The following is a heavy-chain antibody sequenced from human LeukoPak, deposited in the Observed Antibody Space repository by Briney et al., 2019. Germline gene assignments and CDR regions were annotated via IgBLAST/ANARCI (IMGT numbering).Heavy chain of an antibody. V-gene: IGHV3-48*04. CDR2: ITSGSTTT. Sequence: GGSLRLSCAASGFTFSTYKMNWVRQAPGKGLEWVSYITSGSTTTYYADSVKGRFTISRDNAKNSLYLQMNSLRAEDTAVYYCARESCSGGSCYFDYWGQGTLVTVSS. CDR1: GFTFSTYK. D-gene: IGHD2-15*01. CDR3: ARESCSGGSCYFDY. J-gene: IGHJ4*02.